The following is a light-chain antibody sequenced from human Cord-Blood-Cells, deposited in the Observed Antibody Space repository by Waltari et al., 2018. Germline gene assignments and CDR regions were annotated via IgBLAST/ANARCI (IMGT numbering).Light chain of an antibody. CDR2: DVS. Sequence: QSALTQPASVSGSPGQSITISCTGTSSDVGGYNYVSWSQQHPGKAPKLMIYDVSKRPSGVSDRFSGSKSGNTASLTISGLQAEDEADYYCSSYTSSRTWVFGGGTKLTVL. CDR3: SSYTSSRTWV. V-gene: IGLV2-14*01. J-gene: IGLJ3*02. CDR1: SSDVGGYNY.